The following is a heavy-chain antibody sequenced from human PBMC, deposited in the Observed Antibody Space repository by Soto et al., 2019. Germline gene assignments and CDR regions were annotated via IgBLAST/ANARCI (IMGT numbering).Heavy chain of an antibody. Sequence: PGGSLRLSCAASGFTFSSYAMSWVRQAPGKGLEWVSAISGSGGSTYYADSVKGRFTISRDNSKNTLYLQMNSLRAEDTAVYYCAKHIWGSYLYTWNAFDIWGQGTMVTVSS. J-gene: IGHJ3*02. D-gene: IGHD3-16*02. CDR2: ISGSGGST. CDR1: GFTFSSYA. V-gene: IGHV3-23*01. CDR3: AKHIWGSYLYTWNAFDI.